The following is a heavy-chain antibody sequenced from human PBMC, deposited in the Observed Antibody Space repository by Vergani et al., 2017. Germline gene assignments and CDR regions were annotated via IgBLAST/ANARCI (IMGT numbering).Heavy chain of an antibody. J-gene: IGHJ6*02. V-gene: IGHV3-23*01. D-gene: IGHD5-12*01. CDR2: ISGSGGST. CDR3: AKANPRNSXYDYHYYYHAMDV. CDR1: GFTFNHYA. Sequence: EVQLLESGGDLVQPGGSLRLSCAASGFTFNHYAMNWVRQAPGKGLEWVSGISGSGGSTYYAGSVKGRFTISRDSSKNTLYLPMNSLSAGDTAVYYCAKANPRNSXYDYHYYYHAMDVWCQGSTVIVSS.